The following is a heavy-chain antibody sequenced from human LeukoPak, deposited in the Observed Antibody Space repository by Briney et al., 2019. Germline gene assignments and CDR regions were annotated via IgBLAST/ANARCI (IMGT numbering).Heavy chain of an antibody. D-gene: IGHD1-26*01. J-gene: IGHJ3*02. V-gene: IGHV3-23*01. CDR2: ISVSAGST. CDR3: AILPASGSYFLGDAFDI. CDR1: GFTFSTYA. Sequence: AGGSLRLSCAASGFTFSTYAMSWVRQAPGKGLEWVSAISVSAGSTYYADSVKGRFTISRDNSKNTLYLQMNSLRAEDTAVYYCAILPASGSYFLGDAFDIWGQGTMVTVSS.